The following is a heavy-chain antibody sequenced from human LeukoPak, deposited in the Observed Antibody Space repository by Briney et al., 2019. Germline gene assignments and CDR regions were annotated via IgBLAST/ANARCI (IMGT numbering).Heavy chain of an antibody. Sequence: SETLSLTCTVSGGSISSSSYYWGWIRQPPGKGLEWIGSIYYSGSTYYNPSLKSRVTISVDTSKNQFSLKLSSVTAADTAVYYCASKTWGTMVRGVIPPGFDYWGQGTLVTVSS. CDR1: GGSISSSSYY. CDR3: ASKTWGTMVRGVIPPGFDY. J-gene: IGHJ4*02. V-gene: IGHV4-39*07. D-gene: IGHD3-10*01. CDR2: IYYSGST.